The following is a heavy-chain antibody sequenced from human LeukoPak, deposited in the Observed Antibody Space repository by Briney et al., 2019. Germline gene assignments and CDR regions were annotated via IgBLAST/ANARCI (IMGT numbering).Heavy chain of an antibody. CDR1: GYTFTSNY. Sequence: ASVKVSCKASGYTFTSNYIHWVRQAPGQGLEWMGMIYPRDGSTSYAQKFQGRVTVTRDTSTSTVPMELSGLRSEDTAVYYCARDQEGFDYWGQGTLVTVSS. CDR3: ARDQEGFDY. CDR2: IYPRDGST. J-gene: IGHJ4*02. V-gene: IGHV1-46*01.